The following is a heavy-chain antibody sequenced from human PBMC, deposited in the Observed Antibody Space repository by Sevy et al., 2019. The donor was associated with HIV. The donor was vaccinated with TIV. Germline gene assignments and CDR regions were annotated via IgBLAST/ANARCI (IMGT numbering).Heavy chain of an antibody. V-gene: IGHV3-23*01. J-gene: IGHJ1*01. CDR2: IGGRGGST. CDR1: GFTFSSYA. Sequence: GSLRLSCAASGFTFSSYAMSWVRQAPGKGLEWVSAIGGRGGSTYYADSVKGRFTISRDNSKNTLYVQMNSLRAEDTAVYYSAQEVGAAAGLWGIQHWGQGTLVTVSS. CDR3: AQEVGAAAGLWGIQH. D-gene: IGHD3-16*01.